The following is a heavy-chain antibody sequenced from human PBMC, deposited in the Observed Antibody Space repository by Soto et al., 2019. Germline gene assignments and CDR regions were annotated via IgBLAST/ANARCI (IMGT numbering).Heavy chain of an antibody. CDR1: GFTFINAL. CDR2: IKSKSDGATT. V-gene: IGHV3-15*01. J-gene: IGHJ5*02. CDR3: TTGLTIFGVVIDP. D-gene: IGHD3-3*01. Sequence: GGSLRLSCAASGFTFINALMPWVRQAPGKGLEWVGRIKSKSDGATTDYAAPVRGRFIISRDNSKNTLYLQMNSLKTEDTAVYYCTTGLTIFGVVIDPWGQGTLVTVSS.